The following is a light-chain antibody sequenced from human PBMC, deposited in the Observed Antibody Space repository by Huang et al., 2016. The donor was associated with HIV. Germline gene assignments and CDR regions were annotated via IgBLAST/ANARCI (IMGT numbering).Light chain of an antibody. V-gene: IGKV3-11*01. CDR3: QQHHSWLT. J-gene: IGKJ4*01. Sequence: IVLTQSPATLSWYLGERVTLSCRASQSISNHLAWYQQRPGQAPRLLIYDASNRVAGVPARFSCSGSGPDFTLTISSLEPEDFALYYCQQHHSWLTFGGGTKLEVK. CDR1: QSISNH. CDR2: DAS.